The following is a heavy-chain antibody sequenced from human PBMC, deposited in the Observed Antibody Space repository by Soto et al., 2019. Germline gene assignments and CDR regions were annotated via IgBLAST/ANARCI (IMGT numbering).Heavy chain of an antibody. CDR1: GGSISSSNW. Sequence: QVQLQESGPGLVKPSGTLSLTCAVSGGSISSSNWWSWVRQPPGKGLEWIGEIYHSGSTNYNPSLKSRVTISVDTSKNLSALTLSSVTAAVTAVYYCARVLATVRGVINFDYWGQGTLVTVSS. J-gene: IGHJ4*02. CDR2: IYHSGST. D-gene: IGHD3-10*01. CDR3: ARVLATVRGVINFDY. V-gene: IGHV4-4*02.